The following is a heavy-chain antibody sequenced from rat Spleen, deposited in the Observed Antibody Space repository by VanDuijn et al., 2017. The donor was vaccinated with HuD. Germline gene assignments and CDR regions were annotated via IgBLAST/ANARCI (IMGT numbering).Heavy chain of an antibody. D-gene: IGHD5-1*01. CDR2: IWTGGST. CDR1: GFSLSNYH. V-gene: IGHV2-43*01. J-gene: IGHJ2*01. Sequence: QVQLKESGPGLVQPSQTLSLTCTVSGFSLSNYHVSWVRQPPGKGLEWMGVIWTGGSTAYNSLLKSRLSISRDTSKSQVFLKMNSLQTEDTAIYFCTRANWAPDYWGQGVMVKVSS. CDR3: TRANWAPDY.